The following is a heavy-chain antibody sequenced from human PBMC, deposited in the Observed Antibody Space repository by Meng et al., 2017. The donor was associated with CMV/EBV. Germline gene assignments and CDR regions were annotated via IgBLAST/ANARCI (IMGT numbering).Heavy chain of an antibody. Sequence: GESLKISCAASGFTFSGSAMHWVRQASGKGLEWVGRIRSKANSYATAYAASVKGRFTISRDNAKNSLYLQMNSLRAEDTAVYYCASRSPYGEMATVFDAFDIWGQGTMVTVSS. V-gene: IGHV3-73*01. CDR2: IRSKANSYAT. J-gene: IGHJ3*02. CDR1: GFTFSGSA. CDR3: ASRSPYGEMATVFDAFDI. D-gene: IGHD5-24*01.